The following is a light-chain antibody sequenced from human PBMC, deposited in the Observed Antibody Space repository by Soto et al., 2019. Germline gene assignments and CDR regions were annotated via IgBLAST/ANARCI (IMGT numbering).Light chain of an antibody. Sequence: QSVLTQPPSASGTPGQRVTISCSGSSSNIGTNTVNWYLQLPGTAPKLLIYTNNQRPSGVPDRFSGSKSGTSASLAISGLQSEDEAVYFCAAWDDSLNGLFVFGSGTKVTVL. CDR1: SSNIGTNT. V-gene: IGLV1-44*01. CDR2: TNN. J-gene: IGLJ1*01. CDR3: AAWDDSLNGLFV.